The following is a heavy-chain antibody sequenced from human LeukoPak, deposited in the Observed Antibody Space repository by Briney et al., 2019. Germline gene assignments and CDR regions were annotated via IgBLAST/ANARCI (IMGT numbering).Heavy chain of an antibody. Sequence: SETLSLTCSVSGGSLSSSSYYWGWIRQPPGRGLEWIGNIYETGSTNYNPSLKSRVTISVDTSKNQFSLKLSSVTAADTAVYYCARDLINWFDPWGQGTLVTVSS. CDR3: ARDLINWFDP. CDR2: IYETGST. D-gene: IGHD3-22*01. CDR1: GGSLSSSSYY. J-gene: IGHJ5*02. V-gene: IGHV4-39*07.